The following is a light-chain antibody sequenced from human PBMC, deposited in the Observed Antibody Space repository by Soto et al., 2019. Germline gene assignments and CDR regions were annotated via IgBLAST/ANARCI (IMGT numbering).Light chain of an antibody. J-gene: IGKJ1*01. V-gene: IGKV3-15*01. Sequence: EIVMTQSPATLSVSPGEGATLSCRASQSVSRNLAWYQQKPGQAPRLLIYAASTRATGIPARFSGSGSGTEFALTISSLQSEDSAVYYCQQYNNWPPAFGQGTKVEIK. CDR2: AAS. CDR1: QSVSRN. CDR3: QQYNNWPPA.